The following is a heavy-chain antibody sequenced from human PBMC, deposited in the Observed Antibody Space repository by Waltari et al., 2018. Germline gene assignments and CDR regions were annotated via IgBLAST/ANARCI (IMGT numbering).Heavy chain of an antibody. CDR3: ARGRRPYYYDSSGYWVY. D-gene: IGHD3-22*01. CDR1: GYTFTSYD. J-gene: IGHJ4*02. CDR2: MNPNSGNT. V-gene: IGHV1-8*01. Sequence: QVQLVQSGAEVKKPGASVKVSCKASGYTFTSYDINWVRQATGQGLEWMGWMNPNSGNTCYAQKFQGRVTMTRNTSISTAYMELSSLRSEDTAVYYCARGRRPYYYDSSGYWVYWGQGTLVTVSS.